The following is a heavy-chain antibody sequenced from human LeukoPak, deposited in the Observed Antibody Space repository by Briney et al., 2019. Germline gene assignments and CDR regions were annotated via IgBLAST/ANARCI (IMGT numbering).Heavy chain of an antibody. CDR2: ISYDGSNK. J-gene: IGHJ3*02. CDR1: GFTFSSYA. D-gene: IGHD2-2*02. Sequence: GGSLRLSCAASGFTFSSYAMHWVRQAPGKGLEWVAVISYDGSNKYYADSVKGRFTISRDNSKNTLYLQMNSLRAEDTAVYYCARDLADIVVVPAAIGGDAFDIWGQGTMVTISS. V-gene: IGHV3-30-3*01. CDR3: ARDLADIVVVPAAIGGDAFDI.